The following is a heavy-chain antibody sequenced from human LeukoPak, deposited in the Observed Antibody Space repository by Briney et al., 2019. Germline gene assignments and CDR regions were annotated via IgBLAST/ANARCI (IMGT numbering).Heavy chain of an antibody. CDR3: ARTATIIDAFDI. D-gene: IGHD6-25*01. V-gene: IGHV1-69*04. Sequence: GSSVKVSCKASGGTFSSYAISWVRQAPGQGLEWMGRIIPILPIANYAQKFQGRVTITADKSTSTAYMELSSLRSEDTAVYYCARTATIIDAFDIWGQGTMVTVSS. J-gene: IGHJ3*02. CDR2: IIPILPIA. CDR1: GGTFSSYA.